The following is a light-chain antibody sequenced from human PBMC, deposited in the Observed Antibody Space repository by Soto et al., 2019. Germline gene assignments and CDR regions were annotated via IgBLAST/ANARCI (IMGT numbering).Light chain of an antibody. Sequence: DIEMNKSPSSLSASVGYRVTITCRASQSISSYLNWYQQKPGNAPNLLIYAASNLQSGVPSRFSAYGSETDFTLTISNLQAEDFATYYCQQSYTTPRTFGQGTKVDIK. J-gene: IGKJ1*01. CDR1: QSISSY. CDR2: AAS. CDR3: QQSYTTPRT. V-gene: IGKV1-39*01.